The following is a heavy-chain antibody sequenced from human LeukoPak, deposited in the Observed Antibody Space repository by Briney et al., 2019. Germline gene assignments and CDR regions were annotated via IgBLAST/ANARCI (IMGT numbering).Heavy chain of an antibody. Sequence: GGSLRLSCAASGFTFSDYYMSRIRQAPGKGLEWVSYISSSGSTIYYTDSVKGRFTISRDNAKNSLYLQMNSLRAEDTAVYYCAGAGFYAYDAFDIWGQGTMVTVSS. CDR1: GFTFSDYY. V-gene: IGHV3-11*04. CDR3: AGAGFYAYDAFDI. J-gene: IGHJ3*02. CDR2: ISSSGSTI. D-gene: IGHD2/OR15-2a*01.